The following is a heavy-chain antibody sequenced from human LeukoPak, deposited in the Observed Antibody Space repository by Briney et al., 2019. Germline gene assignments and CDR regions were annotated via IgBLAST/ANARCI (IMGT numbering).Heavy chain of an antibody. CDR2: IHDSGST. CDR3: AGFPGYSYGDLSYYGLRV. Sequence: SETLSLTCTVSGASISSGAYHWNWIRQPPGKGLEWIGFIHDSGSTYYNPSLKSRVSISRDMSKNQLSLMLSSVTAADTAVYYCAGFPGYSYGDLSYYGLRVWGQGTRVTVSS. D-gene: IGHD5-18*01. J-gene: IGHJ6*02. V-gene: IGHV4-30-4*01. CDR1: GASISSGAYH.